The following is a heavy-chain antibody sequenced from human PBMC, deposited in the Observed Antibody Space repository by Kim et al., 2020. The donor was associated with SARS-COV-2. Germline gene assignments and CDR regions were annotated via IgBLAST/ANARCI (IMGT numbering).Heavy chain of an antibody. CDR1: GFTFSNAW. CDR2: IKSKTDGGTT. V-gene: IGHV3-15*01. Sequence: GGSLRLSCAASGFTFSNAWMSWVRQAPGKGLEWVGRIKSKTDGGTTDYAAPVKGRFTISRDDSKNTLYLQMNSLKTEDTAVYYCTTADDDILTGYYIGAFDIWGQGTMVTVSS. J-gene: IGHJ3*02. CDR3: TTADDDILTGYYIGAFDI. D-gene: IGHD3-9*01.